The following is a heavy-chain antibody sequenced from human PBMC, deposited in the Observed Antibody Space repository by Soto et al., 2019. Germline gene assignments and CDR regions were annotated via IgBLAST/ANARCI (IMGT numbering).Heavy chain of an antibody. D-gene: IGHD3-9*01. V-gene: IGHV4-59*08. CDR3: ARGGLYDILNA. CDR1: GGSISSYY. CDR2: IYXXXXX. J-gene: IGHJ6*02. Sequence: SETLSLTCTVSGGSISSYYWSWIRQPPGKGLEXXGXIYXXXXXTXXPSLKSRVTISVDSSQNQFSLKLTSVTAADTAVYYCARGGLYDILNAWGQGTTVTVSS.